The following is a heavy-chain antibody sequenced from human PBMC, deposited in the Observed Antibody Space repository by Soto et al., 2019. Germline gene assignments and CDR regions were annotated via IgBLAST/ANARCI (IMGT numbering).Heavy chain of an antibody. Sequence: SETLSLTCAVSGDSISRSYWWSWLRQPPGKALEWIGYVYSSGSTNYNPSLKSRVTISVDTSRNQFSLKVNSVTAADTAMYYCARRAVVAVTGSLDNWLDPWGQGILVTVSS. CDR2: VYSSGST. D-gene: IGHD2-21*01. J-gene: IGHJ5*02. V-gene: IGHV4-59*01. CDR3: ARRAVVAVTGSLDNWLDP. CDR1: GDSISRSYW.